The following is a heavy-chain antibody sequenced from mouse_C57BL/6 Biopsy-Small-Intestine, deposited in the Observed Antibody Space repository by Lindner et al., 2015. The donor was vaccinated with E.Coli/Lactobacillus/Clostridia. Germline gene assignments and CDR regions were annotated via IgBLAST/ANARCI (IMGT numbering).Heavy chain of an antibody. CDR3: AKEGTSSWFYT. CDR2: ISAYNGNT. V-gene: IGHV1-59*01. CDR1: AYRFTSYG. Sequence: SVKVSCKVSAYRFTSYGISWVRQAPGQGLEWMGWISAYNGNTNYAQKFQGRVTMTTDTSTTTAYMELRSLRSDDTAMYYCAKEGTSSWFYTWGQGTLVTVSS. J-gene: IGHJ4*01. D-gene: IGHD6-1*01.